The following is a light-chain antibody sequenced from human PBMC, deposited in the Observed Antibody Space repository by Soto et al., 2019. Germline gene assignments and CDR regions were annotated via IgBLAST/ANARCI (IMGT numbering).Light chain of an antibody. V-gene: IGLV2-11*01. CDR3: CSYAGSDTDV. Sequence: QSVLTQPRSVSGSPGQSVTISCTGTSSDVGGYNYVSWYQQHPGKAPKLIIYADSQRPSGVPDRFSGSKSGNTASLTISGLQAEDDADYYCCSYAGSDTDVFGGGTQLTVL. CDR1: SSDVGGYNY. CDR2: ADS. J-gene: IGLJ2*01.